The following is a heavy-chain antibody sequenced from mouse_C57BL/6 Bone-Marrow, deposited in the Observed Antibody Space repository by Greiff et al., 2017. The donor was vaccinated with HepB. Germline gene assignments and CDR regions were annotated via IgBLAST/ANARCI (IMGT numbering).Heavy chain of an antibody. Sequence: VQLQQPGAELVRPGASVKLSCTASGSNFKDDYMHWVKQRPEQGLEWIGWIDPENGDTEYASKYQGKATITADTSSNTAYLQLSSLTSEDTAVDYCTRYYYGSSSFDYWGQGTTLTVSS. CDR1: GSNFKDDY. D-gene: IGHD1-1*01. CDR2: IDPENGDT. J-gene: IGHJ2*01. CDR3: TRYYYGSSSFDY. V-gene: IGHV14-4*01.